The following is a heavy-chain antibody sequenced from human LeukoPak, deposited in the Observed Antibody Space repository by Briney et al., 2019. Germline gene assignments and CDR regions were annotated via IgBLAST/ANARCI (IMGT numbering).Heavy chain of an antibody. D-gene: IGHD6-19*01. CDR2: IYYSGST. J-gene: IGHJ3*02. CDR3: ARSRFVAVAGRHAFDI. Sequence: PSETLSLTCTVSGGSISSYYWSWIRQPPGKGLEWIGYIYYSGSTNYNPSLKSRVTISVDTSKNQFSLKLSSVTAADTAVYYCARSRFVAVAGRHAFDIWGQGTMVTVSS. V-gene: IGHV4-59*12. CDR1: GGSISSYY.